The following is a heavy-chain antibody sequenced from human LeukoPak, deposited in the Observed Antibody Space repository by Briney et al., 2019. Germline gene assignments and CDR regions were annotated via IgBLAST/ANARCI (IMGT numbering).Heavy chain of an antibody. CDR3: ARGSSGVRGVIITSRANYYYMDV. D-gene: IGHD3-10*01. CDR2: ISSSSSYI. Sequence: GGSLRLSCAASGFILSSYRMNWVRQAPGKGLEWVSSISSSSSYIYYADSGKGRFTISRDNGKNSLYPQMTSLRAEDTAVYYCARGSSGVRGVIITSRANYYYMDVWGKGTTVTISS. J-gene: IGHJ6*03. V-gene: IGHV3-21*01. CDR1: GFILSSYR.